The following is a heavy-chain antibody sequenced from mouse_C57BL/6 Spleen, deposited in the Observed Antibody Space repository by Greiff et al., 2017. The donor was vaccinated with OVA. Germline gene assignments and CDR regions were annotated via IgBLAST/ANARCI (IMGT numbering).Heavy chain of an antibody. Sequence: QVQLKQSGPELVKPGASVKISCKASGYAFSSSWMNWVKQRPGRGLEWIGRIYPGDGDTKYNGKFKGKATLTADKSSSTAYMQLSSLTSEDSAVYFCASALRAWFAYWGQGTLVTVSS. V-gene: IGHV1-82*01. J-gene: IGHJ3*01. CDR3: ASALRAWFAY. CDR1: GYAFSSSW. CDR2: IYPGDGDT.